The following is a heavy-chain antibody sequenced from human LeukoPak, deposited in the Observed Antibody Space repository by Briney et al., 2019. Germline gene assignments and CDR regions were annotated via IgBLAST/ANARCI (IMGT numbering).Heavy chain of an antibody. CDR1: GYTLTDYF. V-gene: IGHV1-2*02. CDR3: GRAVISGVPGGYYGMDV. CDR2: FYPYSRGT. D-gene: IGHD3-3*01. Sequence: ASVTVSCRTSGYTLTDYFIHWVRQAPGQGLEWMGWFYPYSRGTNIAQKFQGRVTMTRDTSISTVYLELKSLKSDDTDVYYCGRAVISGVPGGYYGMDVWGQGTTVIVSS. J-gene: IGHJ6*01.